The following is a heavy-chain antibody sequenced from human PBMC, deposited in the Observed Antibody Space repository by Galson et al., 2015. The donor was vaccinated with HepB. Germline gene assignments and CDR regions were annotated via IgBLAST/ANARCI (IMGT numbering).Heavy chain of an antibody. V-gene: IGHV3-30*04. J-gene: IGHJ3*02. CDR2: ISYDGSNK. D-gene: IGHD6-19*01. Sequence: SLRLSCAASGFTLGSYAMHWVRQAPGKGLEWVAVISYDGSNKYYADSVKGRFTISRDNSKNTLYLQMNSLRAEDTAVYYCARVSGQWLVTGAFDIWGQGTMVTVSS. CDR1: GFTLGSYA. CDR3: ARVSGQWLVTGAFDI.